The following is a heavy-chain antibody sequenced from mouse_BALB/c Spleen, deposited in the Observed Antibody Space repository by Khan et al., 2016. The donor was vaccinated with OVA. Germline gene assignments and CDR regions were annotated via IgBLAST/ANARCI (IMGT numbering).Heavy chain of an antibody. V-gene: IGHV1-4*01. CDR1: GYTFSSYL. CDR3: ARDRIDY. CDR2: INPTSGYT. J-gene: IGHJ2*01. Sequence: VQLQQSGAEQAKPGASVKMSCKTSGYTFSSYLMHWVKQRPGQGLEWIGYINPTSGYTEYNEKFKDKATLSADKSSSTAYMQLTSLTSEDSAVYYCARDRIDYWGQGTTLTVSS.